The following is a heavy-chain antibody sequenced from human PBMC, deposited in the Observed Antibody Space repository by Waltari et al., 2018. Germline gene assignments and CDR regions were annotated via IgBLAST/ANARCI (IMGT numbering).Heavy chain of an antibody. CDR1: GGSISSGSYS. D-gene: IGHD1-1*01. Sequence: QVQLQESGPGLVKPSQTLSLTCTVSGGSISSGSYSWSWIRQPAGKGLEWIGRIYTSGSTNYNPSLKSRVTISVDTSKNQFSLKLSSVTAADTAVYYCARGDWNLYYFDYWGQGTLVTVSS. V-gene: IGHV4-61*02. J-gene: IGHJ4*02. CDR2: IYTSGST. CDR3: ARGDWNLYYFDY.